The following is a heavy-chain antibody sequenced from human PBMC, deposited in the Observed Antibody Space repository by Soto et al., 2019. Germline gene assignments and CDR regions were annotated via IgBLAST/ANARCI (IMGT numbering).Heavy chain of an antibody. CDR3: ARDQAALYYYYGMDV. J-gene: IGHJ6*02. D-gene: IGHD6-6*01. Sequence: QVQPQESGPGLVKPSETLSLTCTVSGGSISSYYWSWIRQPPGKGLEWIGYIYYSGSTNYNPSLKSRVTISVDTSKNQFSLKLSSVTAADTAVYYCARDQAALYYYYGMDVWGQGTTVTVSS. V-gene: IGHV4-59*01. CDR1: GGSISSYY. CDR2: IYYSGST.